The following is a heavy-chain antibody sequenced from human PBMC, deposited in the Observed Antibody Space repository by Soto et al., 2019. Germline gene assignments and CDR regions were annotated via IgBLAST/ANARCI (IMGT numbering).Heavy chain of an antibody. J-gene: IGHJ1*01. V-gene: IGHV3-30*18. CDR2: ISYDGSNK. Sequence: GGSLRLSCAASGFTFSSYGMHWVRQAPGKGLEWVAVISYDGSNKYYADSVKGRFTISRDNSKNTLYLQMNSLRAEDTAVYYCAKDGEDIVEVVAATPLHHWGQGTLVTVSS. CDR3: AKDGEDIVEVVAATPLHH. D-gene: IGHD2-15*01. CDR1: GFTFSSYG.